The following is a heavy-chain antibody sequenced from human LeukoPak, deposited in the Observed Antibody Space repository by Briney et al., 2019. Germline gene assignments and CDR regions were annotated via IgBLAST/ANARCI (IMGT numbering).Heavy chain of an antibody. D-gene: IGHD6-19*01. Sequence: ASVKVSCKASGYTFTSYGISWVRQAPGQGLEWMEWISAYNGNTNYAQKLQGRVTMTTDTSTSTAYMELRSLRSDDTAVYYCARRGSGWPLNWFDPWGQGTLVTVSS. CDR1: GYTFTSYG. CDR2: ISAYNGNT. J-gene: IGHJ5*02. V-gene: IGHV1-18*01. CDR3: ARRGSGWPLNWFDP.